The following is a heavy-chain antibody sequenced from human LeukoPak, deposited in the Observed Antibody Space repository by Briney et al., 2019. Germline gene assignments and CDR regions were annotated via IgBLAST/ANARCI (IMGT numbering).Heavy chain of an antibody. J-gene: IGHJ3*02. CDR2: IYYSGST. D-gene: IGHD3-22*01. CDR3: ARVGYYYDSSGYPKNAFDI. CDR1: GGSISSSSYY. V-gene: IGHV4-61*01. Sequence: SETLSLTCTVSGGSISSSSYYWSWIRQPPGKGLEWIGYIYYSGSTNYNPSLKSRVTISVDTSKNQFSLKLSSVTAADTAVYYCARVGYYYDSSGYPKNAFDIWGQGTMVTVSS.